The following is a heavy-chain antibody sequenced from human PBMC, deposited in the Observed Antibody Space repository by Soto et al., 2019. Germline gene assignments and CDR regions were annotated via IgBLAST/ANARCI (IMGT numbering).Heavy chain of an antibody. CDR3: ARWRSGWYYFDY. CDR1: GGSISSGVYY. Sequence: SETLSLTCTVSGGSISSGVYYWSWIRQHPGKGLEWIGYIYYSGNTYYNPSLKSRVTISVDTSKNQFSLKLSSVTAADTAVYYCARWRSGWYYFDYWGQGTLVTVSS. CDR2: IYYSGNT. D-gene: IGHD6-19*01. J-gene: IGHJ4*02. V-gene: IGHV4-39*01.